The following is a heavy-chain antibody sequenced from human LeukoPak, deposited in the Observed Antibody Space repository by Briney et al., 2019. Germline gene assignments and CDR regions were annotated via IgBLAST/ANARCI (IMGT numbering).Heavy chain of an antibody. V-gene: IGHV4-59*12. CDR1: GCTFSSYW. J-gene: IGHJ3*02. CDR2: IFYSGST. Sequence: AGSLRLSCAASGCTFSSYWMHWVRQPPGKGLEWIGNIFYSGSTNYNPSLKGRLTISVDTSKNQFSLKLTSVAAADTAVYYCVRALNMAFDIWGQGTMVTVSS. CDR3: VRALNMAFDI.